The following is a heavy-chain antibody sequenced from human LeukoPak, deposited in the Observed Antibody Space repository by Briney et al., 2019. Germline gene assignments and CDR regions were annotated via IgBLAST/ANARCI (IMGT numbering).Heavy chain of an antibody. CDR2: IYPGESDT. J-gene: IGHJ5*02. V-gene: IGHV5-51*01. Sequence: GESLKISCKGSGYTFTNYWIAWVRQMPGKGLEGMGSIYPGESDTRYSPSLQGHVTISTDKSATTAYLQWSSLKASDTAMYFCASLAHTTSWGQGTLVTVSS. CDR3: ASLAHTTS. CDR1: GYTFTNYW. D-gene: IGHD1-26*01.